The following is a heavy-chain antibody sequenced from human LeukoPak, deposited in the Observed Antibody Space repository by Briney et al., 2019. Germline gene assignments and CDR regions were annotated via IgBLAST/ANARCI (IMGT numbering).Heavy chain of an antibody. CDR1: GGSISGYY. J-gene: IGHJ3*02. V-gene: IGHV4-59*01. CDR2: IYYSGST. CDR3: ARVKLARYSVDAFDI. D-gene: IGHD2-15*01. Sequence: PSETLSLTCTVSGGSISGYYWSWIRQPPGKGLEWIGYIYYSGSTNYNPSLKSRVTISVDTSKNQFSLKLSSVTAADTAVYYCARVKLARYSVDAFDIWGQGTMVTVSS.